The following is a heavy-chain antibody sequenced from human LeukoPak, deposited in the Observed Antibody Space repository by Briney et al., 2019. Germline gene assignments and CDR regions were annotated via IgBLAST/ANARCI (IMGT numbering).Heavy chain of an antibody. Sequence: PSETLSLTCAVYGGSFSGYYWSWIRQPPGKGLEWIGEINHSGSTNYSPSLKSRVTISVDTSKNQFSLKLSSVTAADTAVYYCARGDTNDTDCTNGVCYVLDYWGQGTLVTVSS. CDR2: INHSGST. CDR3: ARGDTNDTDCTNGVCYVLDY. V-gene: IGHV4-34*01. J-gene: IGHJ4*02. D-gene: IGHD2-8*01. CDR1: GGSFSGYY.